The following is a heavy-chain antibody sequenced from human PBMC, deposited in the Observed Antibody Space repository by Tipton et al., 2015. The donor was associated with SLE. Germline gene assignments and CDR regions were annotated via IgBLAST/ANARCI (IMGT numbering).Heavy chain of an antibody. D-gene: IGHD1-26*01. J-gene: IGHJ5*02. Sequence: LRLSCVGYGFTFSAYWMSWIWQAPGKGLEWIGYISNSETTHYNPSLKSRVTISVDTSKNQFSLKLSSVTAADTAVYYCARQAVGATTGWFDPWGQGTLVTVSS. V-gene: IGHV4-59*08. CDR2: ISNSETT. CDR1: GFTFSAYW. CDR3: ARQAVGATTGWFDP.